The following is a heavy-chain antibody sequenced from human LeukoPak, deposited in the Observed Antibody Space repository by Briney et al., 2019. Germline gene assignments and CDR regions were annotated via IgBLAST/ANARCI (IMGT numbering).Heavy chain of an antibody. CDR2: INPRGGST. Sequence: ASVKVSCKASGYTFTSYYMHWVRQAPGQGLEWMGIINPRGGSTSYAQKFQGRVTMTRDTSTSTVYMELSSLRSEDTAVYYCARDRPPLLRYFDWRGAFDIWGQGTMVTVSS. J-gene: IGHJ3*02. CDR1: GYTFTSYY. CDR3: ARDRPPLLRYFDWRGAFDI. D-gene: IGHD3-9*01. V-gene: IGHV1-46*01.